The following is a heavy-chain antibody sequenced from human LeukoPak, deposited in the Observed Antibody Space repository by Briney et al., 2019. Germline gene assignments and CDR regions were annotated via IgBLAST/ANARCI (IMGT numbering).Heavy chain of an antibody. CDR2: INHSGST. D-gene: IGHD2-2*01. J-gene: IGHJ4*02. V-gene: IGHV4-34*01. CDR3: ARSPYQLLRYFDC. Sequence: SETLSLTCAVYGGSFSGYYWSWIRQPPGKGLEWIGEINHSGSTNYNPSLKSRVTISVDTSKNQFSLKLNSVTAADTAVYYCARSPYQLLRYFDCWGQGTLVTVSS. CDR1: GGSFSGYY.